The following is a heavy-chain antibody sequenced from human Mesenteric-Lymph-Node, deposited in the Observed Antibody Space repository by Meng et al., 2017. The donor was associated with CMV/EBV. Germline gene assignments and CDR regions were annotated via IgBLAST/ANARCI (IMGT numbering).Heavy chain of an antibody. Sequence: ATGYTFTRYEINWGRQDTGQGLEGVGRMNPNTGNAGYAQRFHGRVTITRDTSITTVYMELSSLTSDDTAVYYRARGNLEIFFFDYWGQGTLVTVSS. CDR3: ARGNLEIFFFDY. CDR2: MNPNTGNA. CDR1: GYTFTRYE. J-gene: IGHJ4*02. D-gene: IGHD3-3*01. V-gene: IGHV1-8*03.